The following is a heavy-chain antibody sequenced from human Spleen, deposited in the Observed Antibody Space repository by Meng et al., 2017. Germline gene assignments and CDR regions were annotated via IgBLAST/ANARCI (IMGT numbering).Heavy chain of an antibody. CDR1: GYTFTSYG. CDR3: ARETYYYDSSGYTPDAFDI. CDR2: ISAYNGNT. Sequence: ASVKVSCKASGYTFTSYGISWVRQAPGQGLEWMGWISAYNGNTNYAQKLQGRVTMTRNTSISTAYMELSSLRSEDTAVYYCARETYYYDSSGYTPDAFDIWGQGTMVTVSS. D-gene: IGHD3-22*01. V-gene: IGHV1-18*01. J-gene: IGHJ3*02.